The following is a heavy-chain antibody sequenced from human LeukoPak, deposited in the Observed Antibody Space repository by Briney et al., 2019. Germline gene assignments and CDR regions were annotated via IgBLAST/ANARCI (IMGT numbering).Heavy chain of an antibody. D-gene: IGHD3-22*01. J-gene: IGHJ3*02. V-gene: IGHV4-61*02. CDR3: ARGPYSYDSSGAFDI. Sequence: SETPSLTCTVSGDSISSGDYYWSWIRQPAGKGLEWIGRISSSGSTNYNPSLKSRVTISVDTSKNQFSLKLSSVTAADTAVYFCARGPYSYDSSGAFDIWGQGTMVTVSS. CDR1: GDSISSGDYY. CDR2: ISSSGST.